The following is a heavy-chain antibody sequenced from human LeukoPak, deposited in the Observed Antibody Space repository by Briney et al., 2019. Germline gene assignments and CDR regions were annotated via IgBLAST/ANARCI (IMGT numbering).Heavy chain of an antibody. V-gene: IGHV1-2*02. CDR3: ARDSSSWFVGNDAFDI. D-gene: IGHD6-13*01. CDR2: INPNSGGT. J-gene: IGHJ3*02. Sequence: GASVKVSCTASGYTFTGYYMHWVRQAPGQGLEWMGWINPNSGGTNYAQKFQGRVTMTRDTSISTAYMELSRLRSDDTAVYYCARDSSSWFVGNDAFDIWGQGTMVTVSS. CDR1: GYTFTGYY.